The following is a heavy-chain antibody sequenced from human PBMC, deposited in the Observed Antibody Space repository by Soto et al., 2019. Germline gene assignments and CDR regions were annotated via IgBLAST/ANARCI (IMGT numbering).Heavy chain of an antibody. CDR2: ISYDGSNK. CDR1: GFTFRTYA. J-gene: IGHJ4*02. V-gene: IGHV3-30-3*01. Sequence: GGSLRLSCAASGFTFRTYAMHWVRQAPGKGLEWVAVISYDGSNKYYADSVKGRFTISRDNSKNTLYLQMNSLRAEDTAVYYCASEIDDYFDYWGQGTLVTVSS. CDR3: ASEIDDYFDY.